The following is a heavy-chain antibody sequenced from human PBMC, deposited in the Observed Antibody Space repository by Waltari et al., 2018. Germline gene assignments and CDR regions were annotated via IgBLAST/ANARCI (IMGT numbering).Heavy chain of an antibody. CDR1: GGTFSSYA. CDR3: ARDDYYDSSGYYPSWAFDI. Sequence: QVQLVQSGAEVKKPGSSVTVSCKASGGTFSSYAISWVRQAPGQGLEWMGGIIPIFGTANYAQKFQGRVTITADRSTSTAYMELSSLRSEDTAVYYCARDDYYDSSGYYPSWAFDIWGQGTMVTVSS. V-gene: IGHV1-69*14. J-gene: IGHJ3*02. CDR2: IIPIFGTA. D-gene: IGHD3-22*01.